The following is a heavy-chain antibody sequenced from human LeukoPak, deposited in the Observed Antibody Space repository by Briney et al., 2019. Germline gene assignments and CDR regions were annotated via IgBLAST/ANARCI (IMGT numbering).Heavy chain of an antibody. CDR2: ISAYNGNT. J-gene: IGHJ6*03. Sequence: ASVKVSCKASGYRFTSYAISWVRQAPGQGLEWMGWISAYNGNTNYAQKLQGRVTMTTDTSTSTAYMELRSLRSDDTAVYYCARGRTSLRYCSGGSCYRSSYYYYYMDVWGKGTTVTISS. D-gene: IGHD2-15*01. CDR3: ARGRTSLRYCSGGSCYRSSYYYYYMDV. V-gene: IGHV1-18*01. CDR1: GYRFTSYA.